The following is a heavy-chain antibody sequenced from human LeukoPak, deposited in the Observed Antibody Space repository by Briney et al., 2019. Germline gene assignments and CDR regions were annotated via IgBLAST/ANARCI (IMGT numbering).Heavy chain of an antibody. Sequence: SETLSLTCAVYGGSFSGYYWSWFRQPPGKGLEWIGEINHSGSTNYNPSLKSRVTISVDTSKNQFSLKLSSVTAADTAVYYCARDGAGTTYNWFDPWGQGTLVTVSS. CDR3: ARDGAGTTYNWFDP. CDR1: GGSFSGYY. J-gene: IGHJ5*02. D-gene: IGHD1-7*01. V-gene: IGHV4-34*01. CDR2: INHSGST.